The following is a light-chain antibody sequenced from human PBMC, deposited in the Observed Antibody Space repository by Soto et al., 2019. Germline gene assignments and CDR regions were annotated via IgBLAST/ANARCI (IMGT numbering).Light chain of an antibody. V-gene: IGLV2-14*01. CDR2: DVS. CDR1: SSDVGGYNY. Sequence: QSVLTQPASVSGSPGQSITISCTGTSSDVGGYNYVSWYQQHPGKAPKFMIYDVSNRPSGVSNRFSGSKSGNTASLTISGLQAEDEADYYCTSYTTSNTRQIVFGTVTKVTAL. J-gene: IGLJ1*01. CDR3: TSYTTSNTRQIV.